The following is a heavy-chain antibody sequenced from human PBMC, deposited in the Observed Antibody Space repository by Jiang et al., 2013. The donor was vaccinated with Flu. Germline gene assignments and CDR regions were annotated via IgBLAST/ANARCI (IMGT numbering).Heavy chain of an antibody. CDR1: GASISSNNW. CDR3: AGGYYFGSGSSYPLFES. CDR2: AYHSGST. J-gene: IGHJ4*02. D-gene: IGHD3-10*01. V-gene: IGHV4-4*02. Sequence: GSGLVKPSGTLSLTCAVSGASISSNNWWSWVRQPPGKGLEWIGEAYHSGSTNYNPSLKSRVTISLDKSKKQFSLMLSSVTAADTAVYFCAGGYYFGSGSSYPLFESWGQGTLVTVSS.